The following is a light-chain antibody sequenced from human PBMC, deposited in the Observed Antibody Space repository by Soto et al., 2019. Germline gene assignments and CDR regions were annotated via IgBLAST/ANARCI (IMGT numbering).Light chain of an antibody. Sequence: EIVLTQSPGTLSSSPGARVTLSCRASQSVSRNYLAWYQQKPGQAPRLLLYGASSRATGIPDRFSGSGSGTDFTLTISRLEPEDFAVYFCQQYSSSPLTFGGGTKVDIK. CDR3: QQYSSSPLT. CDR1: QSVSRNY. CDR2: GAS. J-gene: IGKJ4*01. V-gene: IGKV3-20*01.